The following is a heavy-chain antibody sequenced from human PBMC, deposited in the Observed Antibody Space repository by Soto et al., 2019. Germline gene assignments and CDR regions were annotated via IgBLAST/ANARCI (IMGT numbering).Heavy chain of an antibody. CDR1: GGCISNDY. J-gene: IGHJ5*02. CDR2: IYDSVRT. V-gene: IGHV4-59*01. Sequence: SETLPLTCTVPGGCISNDYFSWMRQAPGKGLEWIGYIYDSVRTHYNPSLESRVSISMASSRNQFSLKLSSVTAADTAVYFCARGLGIAAADNWFDPWGQGTLVTVS. D-gene: IGHD6-13*01. CDR3: ARGLGIAAADNWFDP.